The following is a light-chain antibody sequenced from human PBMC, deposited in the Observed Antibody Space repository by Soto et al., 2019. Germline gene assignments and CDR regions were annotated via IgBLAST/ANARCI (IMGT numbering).Light chain of an antibody. Sequence: QSALTQPASGSGSPGQSITISCTGTSSDVGAYNLVSWYQQHPGRAPKLCIFDVSDRPSGVSDRFSGSKSGNTASLTISGRQAEDEASYYCSSYTNTSTLVFGGGTKLTVL. CDR1: SSDVGAYNL. CDR2: DVS. CDR3: SSYTNTSTLV. V-gene: IGLV2-14*02. J-gene: IGLJ3*02.